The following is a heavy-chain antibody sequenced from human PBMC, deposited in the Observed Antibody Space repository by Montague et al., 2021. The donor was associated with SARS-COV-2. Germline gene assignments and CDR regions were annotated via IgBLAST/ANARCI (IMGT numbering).Heavy chain of an antibody. D-gene: IGHD3-22*01. J-gene: IGHJ6*02. CDR3: ARDTRITMLVVVNRYGMDV. Sequence: SETLSLTCTVSGGAISSSSYYWGWIRQPPGKGLEGIGSNNYSGSTYYNPSLKSRVTISVDTSKNQFSLKLSSVTAADTAVYYCARDTRITMLVVVNRYGMDVWGQGTTVTVSS. CDR2: NNYSGST. V-gene: IGHV4-39*07. CDR1: GGAISSSSYY.